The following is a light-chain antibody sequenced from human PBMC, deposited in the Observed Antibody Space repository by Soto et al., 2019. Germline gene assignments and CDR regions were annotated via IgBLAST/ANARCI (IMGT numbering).Light chain of an antibody. Sequence: DLQMTQSPSTLSASVGDRVTITCRASQSISSWLAWYQQKPGKAPKLLISKASSLESGVPSRFSGSGSGTEFTLTISSLQPDDFATYYCQQYNSYLFTFGPGTKVDIK. CDR3: QQYNSYLFT. CDR2: KAS. V-gene: IGKV1-5*03. J-gene: IGKJ3*01. CDR1: QSISSW.